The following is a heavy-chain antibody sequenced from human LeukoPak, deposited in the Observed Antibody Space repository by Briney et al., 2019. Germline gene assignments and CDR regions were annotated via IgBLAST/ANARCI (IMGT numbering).Heavy chain of an antibody. J-gene: IGHJ4*02. CDR3: TRGGSGFGELLLHTDY. Sequence: GGSLRLSCTASGFTFGDYAMSWFRQAPGKGLEWVGFIRSKAYGGTTEYAASVKGRFTISRDDSKSIAYLQMNSLKTEDTAVYYCTRGGSGFGELLLHTDYWGQGTLVTVSS. D-gene: IGHD3-10*01. CDR1: GFTFGDYA. V-gene: IGHV3-49*03. CDR2: IRSKAYGGTT.